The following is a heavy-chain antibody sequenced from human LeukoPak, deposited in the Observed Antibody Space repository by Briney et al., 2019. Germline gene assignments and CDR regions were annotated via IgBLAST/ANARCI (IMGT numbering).Heavy chain of an antibody. D-gene: IGHD4-23*01. J-gene: IGHJ4*02. CDR2: INWNGGST. Sequence: GGSLRLAWAASGFTFDDYGMSWDRQAPGKGLEWVSGINWNGGSTGYADSVKGRFTISRDNAKNSLYLQMNSLRAEDTALYYCARRYYGGHFDYWGQGTLVTVSS. CDR1: GFTFDDYG. CDR3: ARRYYGGHFDY. V-gene: IGHV3-20*04.